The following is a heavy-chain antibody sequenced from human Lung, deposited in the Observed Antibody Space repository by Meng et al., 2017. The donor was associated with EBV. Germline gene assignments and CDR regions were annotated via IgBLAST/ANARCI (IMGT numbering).Heavy chain of an antibody. V-gene: IGHV6-1*01. D-gene: IGHD2-2*01. CDR2: TYYMSKWYN. CDR3: ARATSGFDS. J-gene: IGHJ4*02. Sequence: VQLEQSGPGLVKALQALSLTCDISGDSVSSNSAAWNWIRQSPLRGLEWLGRTYYMSKWYNDDAVSVKSRISINPDTSKNQFSLQLNSVTPEDTAVYYCARATSGFDSWGPGTMVTVSS. CDR1: GDSVSSNSAA.